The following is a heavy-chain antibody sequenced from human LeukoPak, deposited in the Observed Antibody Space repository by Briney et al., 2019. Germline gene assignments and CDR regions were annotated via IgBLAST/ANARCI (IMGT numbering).Heavy chain of an antibody. J-gene: IGHJ4*02. CDR1: GFTFSNYW. CDR3: ARDKKSGESSEIDY. V-gene: IGHV3-74*03. CDR2: INRDGSTT. Sequence: GGSLRLSSAASGFTFSNYWVHWVRQAPGKGLVCVSRINRDGSTTKYADSVKGRFTVSRDNAKNTLNLQMNSLRAEDTAVYYCARDKKSGESSEIDYWGQGTLVTVSS. D-gene: IGHD3-10*01.